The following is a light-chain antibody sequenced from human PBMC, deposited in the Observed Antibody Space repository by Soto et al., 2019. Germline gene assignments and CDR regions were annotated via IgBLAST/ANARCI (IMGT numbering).Light chain of an antibody. CDR3: QQHNNGWT. Sequence: EIVMTQSPATLSVSPGERATLSCRARRYVSSNLAWYQQKPGQAPRLLIYGASTRATGIPARFSGSGSGTEFTLTISSLQSEDLGVYYCQQHNNGWTFGQGTKVEIK. V-gene: IGKV3-15*01. J-gene: IGKJ1*01. CDR1: RYVSSN. CDR2: GAS.